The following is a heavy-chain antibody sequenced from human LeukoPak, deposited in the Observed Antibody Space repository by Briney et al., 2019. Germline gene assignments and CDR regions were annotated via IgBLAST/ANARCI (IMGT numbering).Heavy chain of an antibody. J-gene: IGHJ4*02. CDR3: AKALGDYDFWSGPGDY. CDR2: IRYDGSNK. D-gene: IGHD3-3*01. Sequence: GGSLRLSCAASGFTFSSYGMHWVRQAPGKGLEWVAFIRYDGSNKYYADSVKGRFTISRDNSKNTLYLQMNSLRAEDTAVYYCAKALGDYDFWSGPGDYWGQGTLVTVSS. V-gene: IGHV3-30*02. CDR1: GFTFSSYG.